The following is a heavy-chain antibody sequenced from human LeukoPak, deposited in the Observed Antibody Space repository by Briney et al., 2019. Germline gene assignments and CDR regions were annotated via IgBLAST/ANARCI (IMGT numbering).Heavy chain of an antibody. CDR1: GFTFSSYG. D-gene: IGHD4-17*01. CDR2: IRYDGSNK. Sequence: GGSLRLSCAASGFTFSSYGMHWVRQAPGKGLEWVAFIRYDGSNKYYADSVKGRFTISRDNSKNTLYLQMNSLRAEDTAVYYCARDYGDYVDAFDIWGQGTMVTVSS. CDR3: ARDYGDYVDAFDI. J-gene: IGHJ3*02. V-gene: IGHV3-30*02.